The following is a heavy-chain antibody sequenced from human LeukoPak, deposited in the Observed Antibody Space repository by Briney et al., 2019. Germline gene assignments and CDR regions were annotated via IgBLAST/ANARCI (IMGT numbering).Heavy chain of an antibody. Sequence: GASVKVSCTASGYTFTSYYMHWVRQAPGQGLEWMGIISPSGGSTSYAQKFQGRVTMTRDTSTSTVYMELSSLRSEDTAVYYCARDYSAAAAPPDYWGQGTLVTVSS. CDR3: ARDYSAAAAPPDY. CDR2: ISPSGGST. CDR1: GYTFTSYY. J-gene: IGHJ4*02. D-gene: IGHD6-13*01. V-gene: IGHV1-46*01.